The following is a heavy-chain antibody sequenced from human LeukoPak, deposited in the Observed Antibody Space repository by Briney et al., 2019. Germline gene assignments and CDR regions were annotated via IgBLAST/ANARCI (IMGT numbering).Heavy chain of an antibody. CDR1: GFTFSNYW. D-gene: IGHD3-10*01. V-gene: IGHV3-66*02. Sequence: GGSLRLSCAASGFTFSNYWMHWVRQAPGKGLVWVSVIYSGGSTYYADSVKGRFTISRDNSKNTLYLQMNSLRAEDTAVYYCATYYYGSGSYYKFKDYWGQGTLVTVSS. J-gene: IGHJ4*02. CDR3: ATYYYGSGSYYKFKDY. CDR2: IYSGGST.